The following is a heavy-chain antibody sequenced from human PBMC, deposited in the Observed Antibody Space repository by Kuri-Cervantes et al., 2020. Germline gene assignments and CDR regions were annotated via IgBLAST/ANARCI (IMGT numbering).Heavy chain of an antibody. CDR2: IWYDGSNI. Sequence: GESLKISCAASGFTFSSYAMHWVRQAPGKGLEWVALIWYDGSNIYYADSVRGRFTIFRDNSKNTLYLQMNSLRAEDTAVYYCAKRSKAVAGLSTPYYFDYWGQGTLVTVSS. J-gene: IGHJ4*02. D-gene: IGHD6-19*01. V-gene: IGHV3-30*02. CDR1: GFTFSSYA. CDR3: AKRSKAVAGLSTPYYFDY.